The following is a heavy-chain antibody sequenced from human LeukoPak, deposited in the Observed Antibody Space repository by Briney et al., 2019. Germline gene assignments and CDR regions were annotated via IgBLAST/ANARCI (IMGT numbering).Heavy chain of an antibody. D-gene: IGHD2-2*02. J-gene: IGHJ5*02. CDR3: ARMRVVVPAAIRQFNWFDP. V-gene: IGHV4-34*01. Sequence: SETLSLTCAVYGGSFSGYYWSWIRQPRGKGLEWIGEINHSGSTNYNPSLKSRVTISVDTSKNQFSLKLSSVTAADTAVYYCARMRVVVPAAIRQFNWFDPWGQGTLVTVSS. CDR2: INHSGST. CDR1: GGSFSGYY.